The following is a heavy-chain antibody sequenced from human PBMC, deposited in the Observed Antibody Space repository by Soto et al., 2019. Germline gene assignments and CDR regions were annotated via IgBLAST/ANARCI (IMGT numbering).Heavy chain of an antibody. CDR3: AKDYGDYVLWY. Sequence: HPGGSLRLSCAASGFTFSSYGMHWVRQAPGKGLEWVAVISYDGSNKYYADSVKGRFTISRDNSKNTLYLQMNSLRAEDTAVYYCAKDYGDYVLWYWGQGTLVTVSS. CDR1: GFTFSSYG. J-gene: IGHJ4*02. D-gene: IGHD4-17*01. CDR2: ISYDGSNK. V-gene: IGHV3-30*18.